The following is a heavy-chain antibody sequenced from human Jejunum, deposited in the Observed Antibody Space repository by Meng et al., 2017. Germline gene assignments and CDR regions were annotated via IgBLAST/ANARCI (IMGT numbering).Heavy chain of an antibody. J-gene: IGHJ6*02. D-gene: IGHD5-24*01. V-gene: IGHV3-30*04. CDR1: GFTFSDYA. CDR2: ISYDEKNK. CDR3: ARGKDGRDGYTVSYGMDV. Sequence: GGSLRLSCAASGFTFSDYAIHWVRQAPGKGLEWVAVISYDEKNKFYTNSVKGRFTISRDTSKNRLYLEMNSLRPEDSALYYCARGKDGRDGYTVSYGMDVWGQGTTVTVSS.